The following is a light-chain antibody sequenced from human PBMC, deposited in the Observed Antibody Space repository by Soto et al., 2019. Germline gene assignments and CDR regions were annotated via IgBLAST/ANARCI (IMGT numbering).Light chain of an antibody. CDR2: AAS. CDR1: QVIINY. Sequence: DIQMTQSPSSLSASVGDRVTITCRASQVIINYLAWYQQKPGKVPKLLTYAASTLQSGVPSRFRGSGSGTDFTLTISSLQPEDVATYYCQKYNSAPLTFGGGTKVEIK. J-gene: IGKJ4*01. CDR3: QKYNSAPLT. V-gene: IGKV1-27*01.